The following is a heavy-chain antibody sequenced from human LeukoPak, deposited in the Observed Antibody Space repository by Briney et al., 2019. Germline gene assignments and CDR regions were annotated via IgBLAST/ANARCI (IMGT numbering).Heavy chain of an antibody. CDR1: GYSICSGYF. D-gene: IGHD2-2*01. Sequence: PSETLSLTCAFSGYSICSGYFRGCIRQPPGKGLEWIGSIYHSGSTYYNPSLKSRVTISVDTSKNQFSLKLSSVTAADTAVYYCARDSEYQLLRKYYFDYWGQGTLVTVSS. CDR3: ARDSEYQLLRKYYFDY. V-gene: IGHV4-38-2*02. J-gene: IGHJ4*02. CDR2: IYHSGST.